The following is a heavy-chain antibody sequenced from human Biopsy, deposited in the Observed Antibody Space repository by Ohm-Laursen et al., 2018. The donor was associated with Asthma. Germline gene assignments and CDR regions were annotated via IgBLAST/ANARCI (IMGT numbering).Heavy chain of an antibody. Sequence: SLRLSCAASGFAVSRDYMFWVRQAPGKGLEWVSVIYSGGTSHTADSVRGRFTISRDYSKNTLYLQMHSLGAEDTAVYYCARGDRSNWSHYYFDYWGQGTLVTVSS. CDR3: ARGDRSNWSHYYFDY. V-gene: IGHV3-53*01. D-gene: IGHD1-20*01. CDR2: IYSGGTS. CDR1: GFAVSRDY. J-gene: IGHJ4*02.